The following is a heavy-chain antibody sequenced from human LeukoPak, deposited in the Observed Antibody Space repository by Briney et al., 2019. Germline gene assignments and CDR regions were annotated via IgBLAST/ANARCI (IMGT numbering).Heavy chain of an antibody. Sequence: KPSQTLSLTCTVSGDSISSGGYYWSWIRQHPGKGLEWIGYIYYSGNSNYNPSLKSRVTITVDTSKNQISLKLSSVTAADTAVYFCARGSGWYYYWGQGTLVTVAS. CDR3: ARGSGWYYY. CDR1: GDSISSGGYY. J-gene: IGHJ4*02. D-gene: IGHD6-19*01. CDR2: IYYSGNS. V-gene: IGHV4-61*08.